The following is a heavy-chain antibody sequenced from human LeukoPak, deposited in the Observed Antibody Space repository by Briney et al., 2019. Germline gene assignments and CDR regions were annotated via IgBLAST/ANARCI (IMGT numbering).Heavy chain of an antibody. V-gene: IGHV4-39*01. CDR3: ARHPPHYDSSGLDY. D-gene: IGHD3-22*01. CDR1: GGSISSSNYY. Sequence: KSSETLSLTCTVSGGSISSSNYYWGWIRQPPGKGLEWIGSIYYSGSTYYNPSLKSRVTISVDTSKNQFSLKLSSVTAADTAIYYCARHPPHYDSSGLDYWGQGTLVTVSS. J-gene: IGHJ4*02. CDR2: IYYSGST.